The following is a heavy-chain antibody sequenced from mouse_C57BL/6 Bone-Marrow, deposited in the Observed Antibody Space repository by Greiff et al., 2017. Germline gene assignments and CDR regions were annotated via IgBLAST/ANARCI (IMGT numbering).Heavy chain of an antibody. CDR2: IDPETGGT. CDR1: GYTFTDYE. Sequence: QVQLQQSGAELVRPGASVTLSCKASGYTFTDYEMHWVKQTPVHGLEWIGAIDPETGGTAYNQKFKGKAILTADKSSSTAYMELRSLTSDDSAVYYCTRPRYYGSSSWFAYWGQGALVTVSA. V-gene: IGHV1-15*01. J-gene: IGHJ3*01. CDR3: TRPRYYGSSSWFAY. D-gene: IGHD1-1*01.